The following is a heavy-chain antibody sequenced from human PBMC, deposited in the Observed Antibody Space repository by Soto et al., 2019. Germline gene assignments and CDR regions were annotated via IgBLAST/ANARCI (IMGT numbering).Heavy chain of an antibody. J-gene: IGHJ6*03. CDR3: ARRARPDFYYMDV. CDR2: ISSNGVGT. V-gene: IGHV3-64*01. Sequence: EVQLAESGGGLAQPGGCLRLSCAASGFTLSGYAMDWVRQAPGKGLEYVSGISSNGVGTYYANSVQGRFTISRDNSKNTVYLQMGSLRPEDMAVYYCARRARPDFYYMDVWGKGTTVTVS. CDR1: GFTLSGYA. D-gene: IGHD6-6*01.